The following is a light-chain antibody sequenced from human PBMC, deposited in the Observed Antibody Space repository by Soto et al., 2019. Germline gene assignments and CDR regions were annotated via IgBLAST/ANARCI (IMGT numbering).Light chain of an antibody. V-gene: IGKV1-5*01. CDR2: DAS. CDR1: QSISTW. J-gene: IGKJ4*01. CDR3: QRYDDAPLT. Sequence: DIQITQSPSTLSASVGDRVTITCRASQSISTWLAWFQQKPGKAPDLLIYDASSLESGVPSRFSGSGSGTEFTLTISSLQPEDVGTYYCQRYDDAPLTFGGGTKVDIK.